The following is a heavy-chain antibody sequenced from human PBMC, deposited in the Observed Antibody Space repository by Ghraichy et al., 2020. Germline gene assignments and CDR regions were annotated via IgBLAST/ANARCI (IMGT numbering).Heavy chain of an antibody. V-gene: IGHV3-23*01. CDR2: ISSSGDST. Sequence: GGSLRLARAASGFSFSNYAMSWVRQAPGKGLEWVSIISSSGDSTYYADSVKGRLTISRDNSKNTLYLQMNSLRAEDTAVYYCAKDGGTRFGVGISTHYYGMDVWGQGTTVTVSS. J-gene: IGHJ6*02. CDR3: AKDGGTRFGVGISTHYYGMDV. CDR1: GFSFSNYA. D-gene: IGHD3-3*01.